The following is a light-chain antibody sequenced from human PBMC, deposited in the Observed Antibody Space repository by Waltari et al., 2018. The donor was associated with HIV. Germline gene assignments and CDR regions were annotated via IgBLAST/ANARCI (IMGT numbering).Light chain of an antibody. Sequence: DIQLTQSPSTLSASVGDRVTITCRASQSVSNRLAWYQQKPGKAPHLLIYRASDLEGGVPTRFSGSGAGTEFTLTISSLQPDDFATYYCQQYYSCCTFGQGTKLEIK. CDR3: QQYYSCCT. CDR2: RAS. J-gene: IGKJ2*01. CDR1: QSVSNR. V-gene: IGKV1-5*03.